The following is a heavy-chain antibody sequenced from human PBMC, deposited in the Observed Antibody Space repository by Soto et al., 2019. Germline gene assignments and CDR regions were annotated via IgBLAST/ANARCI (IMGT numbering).Heavy chain of an antibody. CDR2: INHSGST. CDR3: ARNRHAGDSSGLAFDI. CDR1: GGSFSGYY. Sequence: SETLSLTCAVYGGSFSGYYWSWIRQPPGKGLEWIGEINHSGSTNYNPSLKSRVTISVDTSKNQFSLKLSSVTAADTAVYYCARNRHAGDSSGLAFDIWGQGTMVNVSS. J-gene: IGHJ3*02. V-gene: IGHV4-34*01. D-gene: IGHD3-22*01.